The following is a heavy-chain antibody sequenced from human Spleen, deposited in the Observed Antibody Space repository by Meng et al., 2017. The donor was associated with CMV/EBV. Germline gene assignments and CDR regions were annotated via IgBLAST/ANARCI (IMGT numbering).Heavy chain of an antibody. CDR1: GFTFSSYA. CDR2: FSSRGGTS. D-gene: IGHD6-19*01. J-gene: IGHJ4*02. V-gene: IGHV3-23*01. CDR3: AKDQTVGGTFDS. Sequence: GGSLRLSCAASGFTFSSYAMSWIRQAPGKGLQWVSTFSSRGGTSYYADSVKGRFTISRDNSKNRLYLQMNSLRAEDTAIYYCAKDQTVGGTFDSWGQGTLVTVSS.